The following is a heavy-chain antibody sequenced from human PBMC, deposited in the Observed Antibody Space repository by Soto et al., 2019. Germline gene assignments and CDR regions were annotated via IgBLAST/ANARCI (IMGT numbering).Heavy chain of an antibody. Sequence: GGSLRLSCAASGFTFSSYGMHWVRQAPGKGLEWVAVTWYDGSNKYYADSVKGRFTISRDNSKNTLYLQMNSLRAEDTAVYYCARDLYSGSYLTDYYYYYGMDVWGQGTTVTVSS. CDR2: TWYDGSNK. J-gene: IGHJ6*02. CDR1: GFTFSSYG. V-gene: IGHV3-33*01. D-gene: IGHD1-26*01. CDR3: ARDLYSGSYLTDYYYYYGMDV.